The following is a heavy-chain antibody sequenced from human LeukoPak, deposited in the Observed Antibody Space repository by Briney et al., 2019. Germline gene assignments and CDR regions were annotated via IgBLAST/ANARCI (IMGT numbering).Heavy chain of an antibody. D-gene: IGHD2-2*01. CDR1: GGSISSGDYY. Sequence: SQTLSLTCTVSGGSISSGDYYWSWFRQPPGKGLEWIGYIYYSGSTYYNPSLKSQVTISVDTSKNQFSLKLSSVTAADTAVYYCARSVVVPAAMMFDYWGQGTLVTVSS. CDR2: IYYSGST. V-gene: IGHV4-30-4*01. CDR3: ARSVVVPAAMMFDY. J-gene: IGHJ4*02.